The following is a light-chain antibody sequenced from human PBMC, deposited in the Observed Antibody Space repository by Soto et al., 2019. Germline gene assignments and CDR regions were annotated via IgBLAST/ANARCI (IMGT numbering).Light chain of an antibody. CDR2: GAS. Sequence: EIVITQSPATLSVSPGERATLSCRASQSVSSNFLAWYQQKPGQAPRLLIYGASTRASGIPARFSGSGSGTEFTLTISSLQSEDSAAYFCHQYDNWPRTFGQGTKVDIK. CDR3: HQYDNWPRT. CDR1: QSVSSN. J-gene: IGKJ1*01. V-gene: IGKV3-15*01.